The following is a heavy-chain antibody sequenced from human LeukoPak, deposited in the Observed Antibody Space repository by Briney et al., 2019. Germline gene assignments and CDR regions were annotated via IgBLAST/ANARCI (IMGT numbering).Heavy chain of an antibody. CDR2: ISAYNGNT. Sequence: ASVKVSCKASGYTFTSYGISWVRQAPGQGLEWMGWISAYNGNTNYAQKLQGRVTMTTDTSTSTAYMELRSLRSDDTAVYYCARGPYYDILTGSNTFDYWGREPWSPSPQ. D-gene: IGHD3-9*01. CDR1: GYTFTSYG. J-gene: IGHJ4*02. V-gene: IGHV1-18*01. CDR3: ARGPYYDILTGSNTFDY.